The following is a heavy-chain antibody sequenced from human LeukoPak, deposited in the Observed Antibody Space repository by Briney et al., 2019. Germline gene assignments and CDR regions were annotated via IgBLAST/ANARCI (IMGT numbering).Heavy chain of an antibody. Sequence: GGSLRLSCAASGFTFSSYSMTWVRQAPGKGLEWVSSISSSSSYIYYADSVKGRFTISRDNAKNSLYLQMNSLRAEDTAVYYCATDYCDSSGYYYNPYYFDYWGQGTLVTVSS. CDR1: GFTFSSYS. CDR2: ISSSSSYI. V-gene: IGHV3-21*01. J-gene: IGHJ4*02. CDR3: ATDYCDSSGYYYNPYYFDY. D-gene: IGHD3-22*01.